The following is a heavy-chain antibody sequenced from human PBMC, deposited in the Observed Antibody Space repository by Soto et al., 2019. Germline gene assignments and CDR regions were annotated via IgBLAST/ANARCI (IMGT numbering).Heavy chain of an antibody. V-gene: IGHV3-53*01. CDR2: IYSGGST. CDR1: GFTVSSNY. J-gene: IGHJ6*02. D-gene: IGHD6-13*01. Sequence: GGSLRLSCAASGFTVSSNYMSWVRQAPGKGLERVSVIYSGGSTYYADSVKGRFTISRDNSKNTLYLQMNSLRAEDTAVYYCARAGSRWYLPNGMDVWGQGTTVTVSS. CDR3: ARAGSRWYLPNGMDV.